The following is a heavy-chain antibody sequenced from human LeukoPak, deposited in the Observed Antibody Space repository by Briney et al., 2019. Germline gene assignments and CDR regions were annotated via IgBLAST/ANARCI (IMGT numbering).Heavy chain of an antibody. CDR2: ISASGGST. J-gene: IGHJ6*03. CDR1: GLTFSSYA. CDR3: ARVVTVAWSERRPGYFYMDV. Sequence: PGGSLRLSCAASGLTFSSYAVSSVRQAPKKGLEWVSVISASGGSTNYADSVKGRVTISRDNAKKSLYLQMNSLRAEDTAVYYCARVVTVAWSERRPGYFYMDVWGKGTTVTVSS. V-gene: IGHV3-23*01. D-gene: IGHD1-1*01.